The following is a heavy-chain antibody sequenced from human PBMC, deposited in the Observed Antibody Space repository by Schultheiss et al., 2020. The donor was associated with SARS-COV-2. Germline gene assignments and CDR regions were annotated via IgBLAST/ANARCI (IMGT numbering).Heavy chain of an antibody. D-gene: IGHD3-16*01. CDR2: INSDGSST. CDR3: ARGYVAGNWFDP. V-gene: IGHV3-74*01. J-gene: IGHJ5*02. CDR1: GFTFSNYE. Sequence: GGSLRLSCAASGFTFSNYEMNWVRQAPGKGLVWVSRINSDGSSTSYADSVKGRFTISRDNAKKTLYLQMNSLRAEDTALYYCARGYVAGNWFDPWGQGTLVTVSS.